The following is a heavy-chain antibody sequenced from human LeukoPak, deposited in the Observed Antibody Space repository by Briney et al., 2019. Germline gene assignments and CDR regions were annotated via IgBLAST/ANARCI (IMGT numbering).Heavy chain of an antibody. J-gene: IGHJ4*02. CDR1: GYTFTGYY. D-gene: IGHD3-10*01. CDR2: INPNSGGT. V-gene: IGHV1-2*02. Sequence: HWASVKVSCKASGYTFTGYYMHWVRQAPGQGLEWMGWINPNSGGTNYAQKFQGRVTMTRDTSISTAYMELSRLRSDDTAVYYCGREGVSSGSYSTDYWGQGTLVTVSS. CDR3: GREGVSSGSYSTDY.